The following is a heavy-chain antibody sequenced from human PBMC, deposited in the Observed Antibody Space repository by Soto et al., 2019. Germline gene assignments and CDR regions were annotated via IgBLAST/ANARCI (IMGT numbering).Heavy chain of an antibody. CDR3: ARDRSSSIVLMVYDAFDI. CDR1: GFTFSSYS. D-gene: IGHD2-8*01. J-gene: IGHJ3*02. CDR2: ISSSSYI. V-gene: IGHV3-21*01. Sequence: GGSLRLSCAASGFTFSSYSMNWVRQAPGKGLEWVSSISSSSYIYYADSVKGRFTISRDNAKNSLYLQMNSLRAEDTAVYYCARDRSSSIVLMVYDAFDIWGQGTMVTVSS.